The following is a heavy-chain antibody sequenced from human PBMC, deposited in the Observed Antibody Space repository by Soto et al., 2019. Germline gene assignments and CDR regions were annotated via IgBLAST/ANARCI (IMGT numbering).Heavy chain of an antibody. Sequence: GSLRLSCAASGFTFSDHYMDWVRQAPGKGLEWVGRTRNKANSYTTEYAASVKGRFTISRDDSKNSLYLQMNSLKTEDTAVYYCARERKQQGYSSGYYYDGMDVWGQGTTVTVSS. CDR2: TRNKANSYTT. V-gene: IGHV3-72*01. CDR1: GFTFSDHY. CDR3: ARERKQQGYSSGYYYDGMDV. D-gene: IGHD6-13*01. J-gene: IGHJ6*02.